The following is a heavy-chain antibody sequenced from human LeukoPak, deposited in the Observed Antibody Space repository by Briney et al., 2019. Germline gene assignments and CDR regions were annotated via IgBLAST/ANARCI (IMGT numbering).Heavy chain of an antibody. Sequence: GGSLRLSCAASGFTFSSYGMHWVRQAPGKGVEWVAFIRYDGSNKYYTDSVKGRFTISRDNAKNSLYLQMNSLRAEDTAVYYCAREGLGAAAGTWYYYYMDVWGKGTTVTVSS. D-gene: IGHD6-13*01. J-gene: IGHJ6*03. CDR3: AREGLGAAAGTWYYYYMDV. CDR1: GFTFSSYG. CDR2: IRYDGSNK. V-gene: IGHV3-30*02.